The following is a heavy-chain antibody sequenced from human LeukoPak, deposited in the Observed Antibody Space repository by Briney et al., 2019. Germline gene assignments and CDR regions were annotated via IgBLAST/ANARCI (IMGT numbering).Heavy chain of an antibody. CDR2: IYSGGST. D-gene: IGHD2-2*01. J-gene: IGHJ4*02. CDR1: GFTVSSNY. Sequence: QSGGSLRLSCAASGFTVSSNYMSWVRQAPGKGLEWVSVIYSGGSTYYADSVKGRFTISRDNSKNTLYLQMNSLRAEDTAVYYCAREVVVPAAMGGYFDYWGQGTLVTVSS. CDR3: AREVVVPAAMGGYFDY. V-gene: IGHV3-53*01.